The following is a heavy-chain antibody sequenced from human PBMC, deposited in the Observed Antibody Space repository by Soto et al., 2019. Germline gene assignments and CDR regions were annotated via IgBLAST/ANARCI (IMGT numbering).Heavy chain of an antibody. V-gene: IGHV1-69*06. CDR3: ARKVLLCDF. Sequence: GALVNVSCKASGGTFSRYAISWVRQAPGQGLEWMGGIIPIFGTANYAQKFQGRVTITADTSTNTVYLELRTLTSDDTAIYYCARKVLLCDFWGQGTLVTVSS. CDR2: IIPIFGTA. J-gene: IGHJ4*02. D-gene: IGHD3-10*01. CDR1: GGTFSRYA.